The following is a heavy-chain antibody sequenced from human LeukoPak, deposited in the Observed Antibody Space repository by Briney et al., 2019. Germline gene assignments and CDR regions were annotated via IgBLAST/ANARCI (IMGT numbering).Heavy chain of an antibody. CDR3: ATENDSSGYYSVVLDAFDI. CDR1: GYTLTELS. Sequence: GASVKVSCKVSGYTLTELSMHWVRQAPGKGLEWMGGFDPEDGETIYAQKFQGRVTMTEDTSTDTAYMELSSLRSEDTAVYYCATENDSSGYYSVVLDAFDIWGQGTMVTVSS. D-gene: IGHD3-22*01. V-gene: IGHV1-24*01. J-gene: IGHJ3*02. CDR2: FDPEDGET.